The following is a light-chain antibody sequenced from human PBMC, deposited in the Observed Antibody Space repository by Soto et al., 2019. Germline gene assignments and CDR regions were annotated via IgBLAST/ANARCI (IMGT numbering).Light chain of an antibody. CDR3: GAWDDSLTGYV. V-gene: IGLV1-47*01. J-gene: IGLJ1*01. Sequence: QAVVTQPPSASGTPGQRVTISCSGSSSNIGSNYVYWYQQLPGTAPKLLIYRNNQRPSGVPDRFSGSKSGTSASLAISGLRSEDEADYYCGAWDDSLTGYVFGTGTKLTVL. CDR2: RNN. CDR1: SSNIGSNY.